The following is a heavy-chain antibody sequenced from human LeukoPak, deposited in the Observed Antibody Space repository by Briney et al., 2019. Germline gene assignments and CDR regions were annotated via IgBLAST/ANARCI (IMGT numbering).Heavy chain of an antibody. V-gene: IGHV3-23*01. J-gene: IGHJ4*02. CDR3: AKDRVYVVPTAMAY. CDR1: GFTFSSYA. Sequence: GGPLRLSCAASGFTFSSYAMSRVRQAPGKGLEWVSAISGSGTSTYYADSVKGRFTISRDNSKNTLYLQMNSMRAEDTAVYYCAKDRVYVVPTAMAYWGQGWLVTVSS. CDR2: ISGSGTST. D-gene: IGHD2-2*01.